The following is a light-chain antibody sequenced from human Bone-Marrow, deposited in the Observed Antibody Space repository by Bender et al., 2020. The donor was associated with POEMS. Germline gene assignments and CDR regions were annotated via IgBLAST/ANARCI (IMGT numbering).Light chain of an antibody. CDR3: CSFAGNLVL. V-gene: IGLV2-11*01. CDR2: EVT. Sequence: QSALTQPASVSGSPGQSITISCTGTSSDVGRYNYVSWYQHHPGKAPKVIIFEVTQRPSGVPDRFSGSKSGNTASLTISGLRAEDEADYYCCSFAGNLVLFGGGTKLTVL. J-gene: IGLJ2*01. CDR1: SSDVGRYNY.